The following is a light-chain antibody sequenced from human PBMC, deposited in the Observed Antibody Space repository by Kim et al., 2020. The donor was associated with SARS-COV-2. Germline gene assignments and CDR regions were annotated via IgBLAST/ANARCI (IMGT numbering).Light chain of an antibody. J-gene: IGLJ2*01. CDR1: SSDVGGYNY. CDR3: SSYAGSKNLV. CDR2: EVS. V-gene: IGLV2-8*01. Sequence: GDAVTISCTGASSDVGGYNYVSWYQQHPGKAPKLMIYEVSKRPSGVPDRFSGSKSGNTASLTVSGLQAEDEADYYCSSYAGSKNLVFGGGTQLTVL.